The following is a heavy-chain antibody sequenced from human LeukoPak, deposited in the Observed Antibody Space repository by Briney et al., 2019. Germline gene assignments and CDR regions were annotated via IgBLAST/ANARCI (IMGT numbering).Heavy chain of an antibody. J-gene: IGHJ6*04. D-gene: IGHD3-3*01. V-gene: IGHV1-46*01. Sequence: ASVKVSCKASGYTFTSYYIHWVRQAPGQGLEWMGLINPSGGSTNYAQKFQGRVTMTRDTSTSTAYMELRSLRSDDTAVYYCARDKGFGVGQWDVWGKGTTVTVSS. CDR2: INPSGGST. CDR3: ARDKGFGVGQWDV. CDR1: GYTFTSYY.